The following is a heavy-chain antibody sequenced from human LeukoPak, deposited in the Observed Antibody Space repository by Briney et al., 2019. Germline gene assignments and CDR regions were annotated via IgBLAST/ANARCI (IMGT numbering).Heavy chain of an antibody. J-gene: IGHJ4*02. CDR3: ARGPGYSSSWYYDY. V-gene: IGHV4-59*01. Sequence: SETLSLTCTVSGDPISRFHWSCIRQPPGKGLEWIGYIYHSGSTHYNPSLKSRVTISVDTSKNQFSLRLSSVTAADTAVYYCARGPGYSSSWYYDYWGQGTLVTVSS. CDR1: GDPISRFH. CDR2: IYHSGST. D-gene: IGHD6-13*01.